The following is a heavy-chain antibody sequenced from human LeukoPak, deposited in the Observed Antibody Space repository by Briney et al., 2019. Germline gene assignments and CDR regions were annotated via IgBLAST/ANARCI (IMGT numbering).Heavy chain of an antibody. CDR1: GFTFSSYA. V-gene: IGHV3-30-3*01. J-gene: IGHJ4*02. D-gene: IGHD1-14*01. Sequence: GGSLRLSCAASGFTFSSYAMHWVRQAPGKGLEWVAVISYDGSNKYYADSVKGRFTISKDNSKNTLYLQMNSLRAEDTAVYYCAREEPELGYFDYWGQGTLVTVSS. CDR3: AREEPELGYFDY. CDR2: ISYDGSNK.